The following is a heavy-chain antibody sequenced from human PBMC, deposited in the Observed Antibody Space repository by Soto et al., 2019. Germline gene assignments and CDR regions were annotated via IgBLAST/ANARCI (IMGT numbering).Heavy chain of an antibody. D-gene: IGHD5-18*01. CDR2: IDPSDSQT. CDR3: ASPLEAMDYDLDV. Sequence: GESLKISCKGSGYSFAGYWITWVRQKPGKGLEWMGRIDPSDSQTYYSPSFRGHVTISATKSITTVFLQWSSLRASDTAMYYCASPLEAMDYDLDVWGQGTTVTVSS. CDR1: GYSFAGYW. V-gene: IGHV5-10-1*01. J-gene: IGHJ6*02.